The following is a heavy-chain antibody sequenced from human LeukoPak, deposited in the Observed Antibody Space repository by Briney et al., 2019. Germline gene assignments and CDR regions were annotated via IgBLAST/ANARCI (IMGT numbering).Heavy chain of an antibody. Sequence: GESLKISCKGSGYSFTSYWIGWVRQMPGKGLEWMGIIYPGDSDTRYSPSFQGQVTIPADKSISTAYLQWSSLKASDTAMYYCARIIAAHHYYYYMDVWGKGTTVTVSS. CDR2: IYPGDSDT. D-gene: IGHD6-6*01. J-gene: IGHJ6*03. CDR1: GYSFTSYW. CDR3: ARIIAAHHYYYYMDV. V-gene: IGHV5-51*01.